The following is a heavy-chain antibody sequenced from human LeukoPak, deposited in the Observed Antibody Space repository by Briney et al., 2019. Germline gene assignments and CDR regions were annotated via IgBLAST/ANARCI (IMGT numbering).Heavy chain of an antibody. CDR1: GFTVSSNY. CDR2: IYSGGST. CDR3: ARVPYSSGWSRGPFDY. J-gene: IGHJ4*02. Sequence: GGSLRLSCAASGFTVSSNYMSWVRQAPGKGLEWVSVIYSGGSTYYADSVKGRFTISRDNAKNTLYLQMNSLRAEDTAVYYCARVPYSSGWSRGPFDYWGQGTLVTVSS. V-gene: IGHV3-66*01. D-gene: IGHD6-19*01.